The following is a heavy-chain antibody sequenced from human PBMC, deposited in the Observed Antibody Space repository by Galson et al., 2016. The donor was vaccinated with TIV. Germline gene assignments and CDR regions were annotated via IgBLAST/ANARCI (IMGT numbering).Heavy chain of an antibody. V-gene: IGHV1-18*01. CDR1: GYTFTSYG. CDR3: ARAADTWSDVPFDY. J-gene: IGHJ4*02. D-gene: IGHD1-1*01. CDR2: ISTYNGNT. Sequence: SVKVSCKASGYTFTSYGFGWVRQAPGQGLEWMGWISTYNGNTNYAQKFQGRVTLTTETSTSTASMELRGLTSDDTAMYYCARAADTWSDVPFDYWGQGTLVTVSS.